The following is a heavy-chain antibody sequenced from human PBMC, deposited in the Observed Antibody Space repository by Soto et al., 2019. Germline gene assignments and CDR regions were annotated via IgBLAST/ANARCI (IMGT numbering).Heavy chain of an antibody. Sequence: SETLSLTCAVSGGSISSGGYSWSWIRQPPGKGLEWIGYMCHSGSTYYNPSLKSRVTISIDRSKNQFSLKLSSVTAADTAVYYCDTVPDYWGEGILVTVSS. CDR3: DTVPDY. CDR2: MCHSGST. V-gene: IGHV4-30-2*01. D-gene: IGHD2-2*01. CDR1: GGSISSGGYS. J-gene: IGHJ4*02.